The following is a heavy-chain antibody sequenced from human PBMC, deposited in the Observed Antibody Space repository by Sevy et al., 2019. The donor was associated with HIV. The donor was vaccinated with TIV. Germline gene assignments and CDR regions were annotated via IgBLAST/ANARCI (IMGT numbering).Heavy chain of an antibody. CDR1: GFTFGDYA. CDR3: TRASYSYYYGMDV. CDR2: IRGKGYGGTT. V-gene: IGHV3-49*04. J-gene: IGHJ6*02. Sequence: GGSLRLSFTTSGFTFGDYAMIWVRQAPGKGLEWVGFIRGKGYGGTTEYAASVKGRFTISRDDSKSIAYLQMNSLKTEDTAVYYCTRASYSYYYGMDVWGQGTTVTVSS.